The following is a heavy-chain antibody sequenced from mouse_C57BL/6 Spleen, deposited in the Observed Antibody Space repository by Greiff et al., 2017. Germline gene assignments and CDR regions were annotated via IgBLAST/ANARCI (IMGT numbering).Heavy chain of an antibody. Sequence: EVQLQQSGAELVKPGASVKLSCTASGFNIKDYYMHWVKQRTEQGLEWIGRIDPEDGETKYAPKFPGKATITADTSSNTAYLQLSSLTSEDTAVYYCAWNWEDFDYWGQGTTLTVSS. CDR2: IDPEDGET. CDR3: AWNWEDFDY. J-gene: IGHJ2*01. V-gene: IGHV14-2*01. CDR1: GFNIKDYY. D-gene: IGHD4-1*01.